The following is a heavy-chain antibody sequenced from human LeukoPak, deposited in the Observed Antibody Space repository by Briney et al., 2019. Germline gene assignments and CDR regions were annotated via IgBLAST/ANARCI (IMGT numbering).Heavy chain of an antibody. V-gene: IGHV1-69*06. J-gene: IGHJ4*02. CDR2: IIPMFGTA. CDR1: GGTFSSYA. D-gene: IGHD6-6*01. Sequence: SVKVSCKASGGTFSSYAISWVRQAPGQGLEWMGGIIPMFGTANYAQKFQGSVTITADKSTSTAYTELSSLRSEDTAVYYCARDPPGRPYSSSSYGWGQGTLVTVSS. CDR3: ARDPPGRPYSSSSYG.